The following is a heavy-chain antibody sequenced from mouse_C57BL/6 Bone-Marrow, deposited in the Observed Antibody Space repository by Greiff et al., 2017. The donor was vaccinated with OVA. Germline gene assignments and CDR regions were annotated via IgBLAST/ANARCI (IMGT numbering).Heavy chain of an antibody. D-gene: IGHD2-5*01. Sequence: DVKLVESGGGLVKPGGSLKLSCAASGFTFSSYTMSWVRQTPEKRLEWVATISGGGGNTYYPDSVKGRFTISRDNAKNTLYLQMSSLRSEDTALYYCARKPSYYSNYGGYFDVWGTGTTVTVSS. CDR2: ISGGGGNT. CDR1: GFTFSSYT. V-gene: IGHV5-9*01. CDR3: ARKPSYYSNYGGYFDV. J-gene: IGHJ1*03.